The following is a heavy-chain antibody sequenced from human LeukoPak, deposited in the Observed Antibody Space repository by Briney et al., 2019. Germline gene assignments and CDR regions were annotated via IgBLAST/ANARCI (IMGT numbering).Heavy chain of an antibody. D-gene: IGHD5-18*01. J-gene: IGHJ4*02. CDR1: GFTFDDYA. V-gene: IGHV3-9*01. CDR3: AKDSGYSYGWIDY. Sequence: PGRSLRLSCAASGFTFDDYAIHWVRQAPGKGLEWVSGISWNSGSIGYADSVEGRFTISRDNAKNSLYLQMNSLRAEDTALYYCAKDSGYSYGWIDYWGQGTLVTVSS. CDR2: ISWNSGSI.